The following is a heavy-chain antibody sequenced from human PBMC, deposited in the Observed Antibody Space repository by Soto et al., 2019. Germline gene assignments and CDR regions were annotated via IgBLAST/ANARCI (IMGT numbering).Heavy chain of an antibody. Sequence: AGGSLRLSFEASGFTFSGFDMHWVRQPTGKGLEWVSTIGTAGDTYYAVSVKGRCTISRDNAKNSLSLQMNSLRAGDTAVYFCARGQEVGAHFFDSWGQGSQVTVSS. CDR3: ARGQEVGAHFFDS. CDR1: GFTFSGFD. J-gene: IGHJ4*02. V-gene: IGHV3-13*01. D-gene: IGHD2-15*01. CDR2: IGTAGDT.